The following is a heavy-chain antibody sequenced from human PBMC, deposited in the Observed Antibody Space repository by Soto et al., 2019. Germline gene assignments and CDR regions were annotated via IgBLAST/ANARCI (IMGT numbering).Heavy chain of an antibody. CDR3: VKDTYIMVGATHLDS. J-gene: IGHJ4*02. Sequence: SLTLSCAASGFTFDDYAMHWVRQGPGKGLEWVSGISWNSDMITYADSVKGRFTVSRDNAKNSLDLEMNSLRVEDTALYYCVKDTYIMVGATHLDSWGQGTLVTVSS. D-gene: IGHD1-26*01. CDR1: GFTFDDYA. CDR2: ISWNSDMI. V-gene: IGHV3-9*01.